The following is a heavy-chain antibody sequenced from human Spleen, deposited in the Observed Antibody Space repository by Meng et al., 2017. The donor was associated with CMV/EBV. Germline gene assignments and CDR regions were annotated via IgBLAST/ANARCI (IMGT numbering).Heavy chain of an antibody. J-gene: IGHJ5*02. CDR3: ARKSGAGWLDP. CDR1: GGTFSNHA. D-gene: IGHD7-27*01. V-gene: IGHV1-69*10. Sequence: SVKVSCKASGGTFSNHAVSWVRQTPGQGLEWMGGVIPIFAISNYAQKFQGRVTMTTDTSTSTAYMELRSLRSDDTAVYYCARKSGAGWLDPWGQGTLVTVSS. CDR2: VIPIFAIS.